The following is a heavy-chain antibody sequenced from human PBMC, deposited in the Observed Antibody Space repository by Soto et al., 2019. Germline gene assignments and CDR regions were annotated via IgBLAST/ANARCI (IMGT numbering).Heavy chain of an antibody. J-gene: IGHJ6*02. V-gene: IGHV4-61*01. CDR1: GGSVSSGSYY. Sequence: PSETLSLTCTVSGGSVSSGSYYWSWIRQPPGKGQEWIGYIYYSGSTNYNPSLKSRVTISVDTSKNQFSLKLSSVTAADTAVYYCARGIEGWYQGRYYYGMDVWGQGTTVT. D-gene: IGHD6-19*01. CDR2: IYYSGST. CDR3: ARGIEGWYQGRYYYGMDV.